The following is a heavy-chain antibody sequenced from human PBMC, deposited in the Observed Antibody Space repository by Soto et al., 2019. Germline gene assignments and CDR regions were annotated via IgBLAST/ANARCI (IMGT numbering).Heavy chain of an antibody. J-gene: IGHJ6*02. V-gene: IGHV3-30*18. Sequence: GGSLRLSCAPAGFTLISYGMHWVRQAPDKKMEWVPVMSYDGSKFYADTVKGRFTISRDNSKNTLYLQINSLRPEDTAVYYCAKDFTPWFGDYFYYYYGMDVWGQGTTVTV. D-gene: IGHD4-17*01. CDR1: GFTLISYG. CDR3: AKDFTPWFGDYFYYYYGMDV. CDR2: MSYDGSK.